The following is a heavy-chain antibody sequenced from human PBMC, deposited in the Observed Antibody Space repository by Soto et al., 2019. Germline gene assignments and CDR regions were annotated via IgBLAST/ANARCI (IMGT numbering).Heavy chain of an antibody. Sequence: ILSLTCPVSGGSVSRGGSLRSSIGQHTEKGLEWIGYIYYSGNTYYNPSLKSRVIISVDTSKNQFSLKLSSVTAAGKAVYYCASSERGASYYLIRRLPRAIDFSGQAPLVT. CDR1: GGSVSRGGSL. V-gene: IGHV4-31*03. D-gene: IGHD3-10*01. J-gene: IGHJ4*02. CDR2: IYYSGNT. CDR3: ASSERGASYYLIRRLPRAIDF.